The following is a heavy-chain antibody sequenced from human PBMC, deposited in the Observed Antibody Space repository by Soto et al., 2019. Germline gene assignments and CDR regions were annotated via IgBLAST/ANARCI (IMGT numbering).Heavy chain of an antibody. Sequence: SVKVSCETSGFTYSTSAVHWVRQARGHRLQWIGWIDVGSGNANYAQMLQERVTISRDMSTSTAYMELSSLRPEDTAVYYCARGLYCISSRCDLPYYYFGMDVWGQGTTVTVSS. CDR3: ARGLYCISSRCDLPYYYFGMDV. CDR2: IDVGSGNA. D-gene: IGHD2-2*01. J-gene: IGHJ6*02. V-gene: IGHV1-58*01. CDR1: GFTYSTSA.